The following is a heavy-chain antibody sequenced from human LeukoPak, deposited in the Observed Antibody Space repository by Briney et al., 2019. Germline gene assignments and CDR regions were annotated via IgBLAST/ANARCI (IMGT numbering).Heavy chain of an antibody. Sequence: PGGSLRLSCAASGFTFSTYWMSWVRQAPGKGLEWVGNIKPDGSARFYVDSMKGRFTISRDNAKNSLYLEMNSLRGGDTAVYYCAQVRADFGRYFGSWGRGTLVTVSS. CDR3: AQVRADFGRYFGS. CDR1: GFTFSTYW. CDR2: IKPDGSAR. D-gene: IGHD3-10*01. J-gene: IGHJ4*02. V-gene: IGHV3-7*05.